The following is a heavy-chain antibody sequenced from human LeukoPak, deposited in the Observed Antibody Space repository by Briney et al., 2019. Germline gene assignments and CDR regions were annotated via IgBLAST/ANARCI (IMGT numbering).Heavy chain of an antibody. CDR1: GFTFSSYA. CDR3: AREELIHVVVPADWFDP. V-gene: IGHV3-30-3*01. J-gene: IGHJ5*02. CDR2: ISYDGSNK. Sequence: PGGSLRLSCAASGFTFSSYAMHWVRQAPGKGLEWVAVISYDGSNKYYADSVKGRFTISRDDSKNTLYLQMNSLRAEDTAVYYCAREELIHVVVPADWFDPWGQGTLVTVSS. D-gene: IGHD2-2*01.